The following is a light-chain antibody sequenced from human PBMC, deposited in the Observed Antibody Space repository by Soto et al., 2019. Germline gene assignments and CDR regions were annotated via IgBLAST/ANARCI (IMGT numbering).Light chain of an antibody. CDR1: QSVSSSY. CDR2: GAS. Sequence: EIVMTQSPATMSVSPGERATLSFSASQSVSSSYLAWYQQKPGQAPRLLIYGASSRATGIPDRFSGSGSGTDFTLTISRLEPEDFAVYYCQQYGSSPQTFGQGTKVDI. V-gene: IGKV3-20*01. CDR3: QQYGSSPQT. J-gene: IGKJ1*01.